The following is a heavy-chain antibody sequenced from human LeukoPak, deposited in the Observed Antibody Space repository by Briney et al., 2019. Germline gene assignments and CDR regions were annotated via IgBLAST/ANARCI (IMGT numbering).Heavy chain of an antibody. J-gene: IGHJ5*02. Sequence: PSETLSLTCAVYAGSFSGYYWSWIRHPPGKGLEWIGEINHSGSTNYNTPLKSRVTISVDTSKNQFSLKLSSVTGADTAVYYCARSITIFGVVQSIRRWFDPWGQGTLVTVSS. V-gene: IGHV4-34*01. D-gene: IGHD3-3*01. CDR1: AGSFSGYY. CDR2: INHSGST. CDR3: ARSITIFGVVQSIRRWFDP.